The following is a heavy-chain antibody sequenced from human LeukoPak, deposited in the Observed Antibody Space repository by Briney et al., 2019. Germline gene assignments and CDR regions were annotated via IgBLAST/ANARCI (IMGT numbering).Heavy chain of an antibody. J-gene: IGHJ4*02. Sequence: PGGSLRLSCAASGFTFSSYAMHWVRQAPGKWLEWVAVISYDGSNKYYADSVKGRFTMSRDNSKNTLYLQMNSLRAEDTAVYYCARDGEQYYYDSRIDYWGQGTLVTVSS. D-gene: IGHD3-22*01. V-gene: IGHV3-30-3*01. CDR3: ARDGEQYYYDSRIDY. CDR1: GFTFSSYA. CDR2: ISYDGSNK.